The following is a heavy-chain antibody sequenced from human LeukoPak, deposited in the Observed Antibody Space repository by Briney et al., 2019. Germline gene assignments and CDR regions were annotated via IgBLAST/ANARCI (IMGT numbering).Heavy chain of an antibody. J-gene: IGHJ5*02. D-gene: IGHD5-24*01. V-gene: IGHV4-59*08. CDR1: GCSISSYY. Sequence: SETLSLTCTAPGCSISSYYCGWIRQPPGKGPEWIGNIYYTGNTNYNPSLKSRVTMSVDTSKNQFSLKLSSVTAADTAFYYCARQRTIGNSFDPWGQGTLVTVSS. CDR2: IYYTGNT. CDR3: ARQRTIGNSFDP.